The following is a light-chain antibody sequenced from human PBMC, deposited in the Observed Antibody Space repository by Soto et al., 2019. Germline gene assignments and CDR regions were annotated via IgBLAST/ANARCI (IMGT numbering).Light chain of an antibody. J-gene: IGKJ1*01. V-gene: IGKV3-11*01. CDR1: EGLRSF. Sequence: EILLTQSPPTLSLYPGERAILSCRSSEGLRSFLAWYQQKPGQAPRLLIYDASNRASGIPARFSGSGSGTDFTLSISSLEPEDFAVYYCQQRTNWPPGTWTFGQGTKVDIK. CDR3: QQRTNWPPGTWT. CDR2: DAS.